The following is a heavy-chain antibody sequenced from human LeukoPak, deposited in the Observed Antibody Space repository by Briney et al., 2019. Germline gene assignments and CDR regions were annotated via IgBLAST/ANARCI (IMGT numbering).Heavy chain of an antibody. CDR1: GFTFSSYA. CDR3: AKGAAAAGTMYYYYYMDV. V-gene: IGHV3-23*01. J-gene: IGHJ6*03. CDR2: ISGSGGSP. D-gene: IGHD6-13*01. Sequence: GGSLRLSCAAPGFTFSSYAMSWVRQAPGKGLEWVSAISGSGGSPYYADSVKGRFTISRDNSKNTLYLQMNSLRAEDTAVYYCAKGAAAAGTMYYYYYMDVWGKGTTVTVSS.